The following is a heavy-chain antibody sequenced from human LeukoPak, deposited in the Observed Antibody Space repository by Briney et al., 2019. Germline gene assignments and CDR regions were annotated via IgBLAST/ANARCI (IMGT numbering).Heavy chain of an antibody. CDR1: GFSFSGYG. D-gene: IGHD4-17*01. J-gene: IGHJ4*02. CDR2: IRYDGITK. V-gene: IGHV3-30*02. Sequence: GGSLRLSCAASGFSFSGYGMHWVRQVPGKGLEWVAFIRYDGITKFYIDSVKGRFAISRDNSKNTLSLQMNSLRTEDTAVYYCAALPTGTFVDYWGQGTLVTVSS. CDR3: AALPTGTFVDY.